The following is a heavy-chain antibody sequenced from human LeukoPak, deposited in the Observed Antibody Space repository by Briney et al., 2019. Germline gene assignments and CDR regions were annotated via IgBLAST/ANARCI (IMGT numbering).Heavy chain of an antibody. CDR2: XSXYNGNT. V-gene: IGHV1-18*01. Sequence: XVRXAPXXXXXXXGXXSXYNGNTNYAQKLQGRVTMTTDTSTSTAYMELRSLRSDDTAVYYCARGSVDPRAYYYYGMDVWGQGTTVTVSS. CDR3: ARGSVDPRAYYYYGMDV. J-gene: IGHJ6*02.